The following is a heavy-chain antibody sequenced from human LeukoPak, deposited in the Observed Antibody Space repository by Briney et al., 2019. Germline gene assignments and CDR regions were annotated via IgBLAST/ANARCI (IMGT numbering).Heavy chain of an antibody. CDR2: INPNSGGT. CDR3: AVVEMATISSAFDI. J-gene: IGHJ3*02. D-gene: IGHD5-24*01. V-gene: IGHV1-2*02. Sequence: GASVKVSCKASGYTFTGYYMHWVRQAPGQGLEWMGWINPNSGGTNYAQKFQGRVTMTRDTSISTAYMELSRLRSDDTAVYYCAVVEMATISSAFDIWGQGTMVTVSS. CDR1: GYTFTGYY.